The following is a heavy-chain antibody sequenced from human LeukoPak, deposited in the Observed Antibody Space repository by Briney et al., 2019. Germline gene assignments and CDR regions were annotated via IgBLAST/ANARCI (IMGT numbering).Heavy chain of an antibody. V-gene: IGHV4-30-2*01. J-gene: IGHJ5*02. CDR3: ARGWIQLWSLSWFDP. CDR1: GGSISSGGYS. Sequence: PSETLSLTCAVSGGSISSGGYSWSWIRQPPGKGLEWIGYIYHSGSTYYNPSLKSRVTISVDRSKNQFSLKLSSVTAADTAVYYCARGWIQLWSLSWFDPWGQGTLVTVSS. CDR2: IYHSGST. D-gene: IGHD5-18*01.